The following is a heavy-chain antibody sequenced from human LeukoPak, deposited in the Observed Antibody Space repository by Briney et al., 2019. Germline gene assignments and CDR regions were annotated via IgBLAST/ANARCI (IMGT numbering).Heavy chain of an antibody. Sequence: YPSETLSLTCTVSGASTASHYWTWLRQPPGKELEWIAYMFDTVSTKSNPSLKSRLTLSADTSKKQLSLRLSSVTAADTAVYYCATIKRGSTYGYFDFWGQGIKVTVSS. V-gene: IGHV4-59*11. CDR1: GASTASHY. D-gene: IGHD5-18*01. J-gene: IGHJ4*02. CDR3: ATIKRGSTYGYFDF. CDR2: MFDTVST.